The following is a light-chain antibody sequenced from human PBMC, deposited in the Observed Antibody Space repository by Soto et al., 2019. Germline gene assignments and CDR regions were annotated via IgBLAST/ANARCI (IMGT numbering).Light chain of an antibody. CDR3: LQDYNYPRT. CDR2: XXX. CDR1: QCIRNC. J-gene: IGKJ1*01. V-gene: IGKV1-6*01. Sequence: AIQMTQSPSSPSASVGDRVTITCRASQCIRNCLVWYEQEAGKXXXRXXXXXXXXKSRVPSRFSGSGSGTDFTLTISSLQPEDFATYYCLQDYNYPRTFGQGTKV.